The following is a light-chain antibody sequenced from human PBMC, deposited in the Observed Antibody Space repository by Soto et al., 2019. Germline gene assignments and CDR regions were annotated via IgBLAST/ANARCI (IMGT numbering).Light chain of an antibody. J-gene: IGKJ2*01. CDR3: QQRSNWPPYT. CDR2: DAS. Sequence: EIVLTQSPATLSLSPGERATLSCRASQSVSSYLAWYQQKPGQAPRLLLYDASNRATGIPARFSGSGSGTDFTLTISSLEPDDFAVYYCQQRSNWPPYTFGQGTKLEIK. V-gene: IGKV3-11*01. CDR1: QSVSSY.